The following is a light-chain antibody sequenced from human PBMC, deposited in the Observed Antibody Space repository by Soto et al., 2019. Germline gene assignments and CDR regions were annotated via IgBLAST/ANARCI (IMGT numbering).Light chain of an antibody. CDR2: AVN. CDR3: ASYAGSDNYV. CDR1: SSDVGGYHY. V-gene: IGLV2-8*01. Sequence: QSALTQPPSASGSPGQSVTISCTGTSSDVGGYHYVSWYQQHPGKAPKLMIYAVNKRPSGVPDRFSGSKSGNTASLTVSGLQAEDEADYYCASYAGSDNYVFGTGTKLTVL. J-gene: IGLJ1*01.